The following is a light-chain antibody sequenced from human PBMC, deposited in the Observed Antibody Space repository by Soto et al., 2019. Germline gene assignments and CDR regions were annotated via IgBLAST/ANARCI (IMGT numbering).Light chain of an antibody. CDR1: QSITTF. V-gene: IGKV1-39*01. Sequence: DIHMTQSPSSLSASVGDRVTITCRASQSITTFLNWYQQRPGEAPKLLIYVASNLHSGVPSRFSGSGSGTDFTLTISSLQPEDFATYYCQQTSSVPRTFGQGTKLEIK. J-gene: IGKJ2*01. CDR2: VAS. CDR3: QQTSSVPRT.